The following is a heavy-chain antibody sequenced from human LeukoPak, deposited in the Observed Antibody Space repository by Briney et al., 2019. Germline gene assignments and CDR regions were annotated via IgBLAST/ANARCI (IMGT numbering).Heavy chain of an antibody. CDR3: ARDMKAYCGGDCYPNFDY. CDR2: IYHSGST. V-gene: IGHV4-30-2*01. D-gene: IGHD2-21*01. Sequence: PSETLSLTCTVSGGSISSGGYYWSWIRQPPGKGLEWIGYIYHSGSTYYNPSLKSRVTISVDRSKNQFSLKLSSVTAADTAVYYCARDMKAYCGGDCYPNFDYWGQGTLVTVSS. CDR1: GGSISSGGYY. J-gene: IGHJ4*02.